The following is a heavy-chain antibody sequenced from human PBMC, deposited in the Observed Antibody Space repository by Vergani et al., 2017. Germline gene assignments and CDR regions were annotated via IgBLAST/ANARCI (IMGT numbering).Heavy chain of an antibody. V-gene: IGHV1-2*02. J-gene: IGHJ3*01. CDR2: ISPHTADT. D-gene: IGHD5/OR15-5a*01. Sequence: QVQLVQSGAEVKKPGASVKVSCKTSGYTFTDYYINWVRQAPGQGLEWMGWISPHTADTDYAHALKGRVTMTLDTSITTAYLALSRLTSDDTAVYYCATGYFSHRAGVYGSFKFWGQGTPVTVSS. CDR1: GYTFTDYY. CDR3: ATGYFSHRAGVYGSFKF.